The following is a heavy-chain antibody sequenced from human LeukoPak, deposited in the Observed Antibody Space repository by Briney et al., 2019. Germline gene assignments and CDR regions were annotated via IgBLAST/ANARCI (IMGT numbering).Heavy chain of an antibody. J-gene: IGHJ4*02. CDR2: IKQDGSEK. D-gene: IGHD5-12*01. V-gene: IGHV3-7*05. CDR3: AREGGYGGVFDY. Sequence: AGGSLRLSCAASRFTFSSYWMTWVRQAPGKGLEWVANIKQDGSEKYYVGSVRGRFTISRDNTKNSLYLQMNSLRAEDTAVYYCAREGGYGGVFDYWGQGTLVTVSS. CDR1: RFTFSSYW.